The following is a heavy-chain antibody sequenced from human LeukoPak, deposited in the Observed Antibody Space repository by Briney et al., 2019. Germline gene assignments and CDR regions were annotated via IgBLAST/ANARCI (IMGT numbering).Heavy chain of an antibody. Sequence: GGSLRLSCAASGFTFSSYSMNWVRQAPGKGLEWVSSISSSSSYIYYADSVKGRFTISRDNAKNSLYLQMNSLRAEDTAVYYCARGDSYSSYYYYMDVWGKGTTVTVSS. CDR2: ISSSSSYI. V-gene: IGHV3-21*01. J-gene: IGHJ6*03. CDR1: GFTFSSYS. D-gene: IGHD5-18*01. CDR3: ARGDSYSSYYYYMDV.